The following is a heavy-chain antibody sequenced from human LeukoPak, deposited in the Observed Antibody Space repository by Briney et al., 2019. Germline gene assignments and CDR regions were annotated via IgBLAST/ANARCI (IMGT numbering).Heavy chain of an antibody. Sequence: GGSLRLSCAASGFTFGSYWMSSVRQAPGKGLEWVANIKQDGSQRYYVDSVKGRFTIYRDIANNSLYLQMISLRVEDTALYYCARDRTVTTFDAWGQGTLVTL. J-gene: IGHJ4*02. CDR2: IKQDGSQR. D-gene: IGHD4-17*01. CDR3: ARDRTVTTFDA. V-gene: IGHV3-7*01. CDR1: GFTFGSYW.